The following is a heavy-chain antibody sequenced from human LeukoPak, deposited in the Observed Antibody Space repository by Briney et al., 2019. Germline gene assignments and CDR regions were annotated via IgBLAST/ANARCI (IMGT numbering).Heavy chain of an antibody. D-gene: IGHD2-2*01. J-gene: IGHJ5*02. CDR1: GGSISSSSYY. CDR2: IYYSGST. CDR3: ARVKVVPANDNWFDP. V-gene: IGHV4-31*03. Sequence: SETLSLTCTVSGGSISSSSYYWGWIRQPPGKGLEWIGYIYYSGSTYYNPSLKSRVTISVDTSKNQFSLKLSSVTAADTAVYYCARVKVVPANDNWFDPWGQGTLVTVSS.